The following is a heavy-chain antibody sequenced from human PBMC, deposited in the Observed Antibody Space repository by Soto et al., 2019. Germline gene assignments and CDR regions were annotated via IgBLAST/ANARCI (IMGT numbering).Heavy chain of an antibody. CDR3: AKDYEKAAMVTWFDY. D-gene: IGHD5-18*01. J-gene: IGHJ4*02. Sequence: GXLRLXXAASGFTFSSYAMSWVRQAPGKGLEWVSAISGSGGSTYYADSVKGRFTISRDNSKYTLYLQMNSLRAEDTAVYYCAKDYEKAAMVTWFDYWGQGTLVTVSS. CDR1: GFTFSSYA. CDR2: ISGSGGST. V-gene: IGHV3-23*01.